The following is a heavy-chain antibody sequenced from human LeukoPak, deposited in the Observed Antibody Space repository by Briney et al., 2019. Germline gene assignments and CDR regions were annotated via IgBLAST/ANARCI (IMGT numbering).Heavy chain of an antibody. CDR2: IRYDGSNK. J-gene: IGHJ4*02. D-gene: IGHD6-6*01. Sequence: VQPGGALRLSCAASGFTFRSYGMHWVRQAPGKGLEGVAFIRYDGSNKYYTDSVKGRFTISRDNSKNTLYLQMNSLRAEDTAVYYCAKDQYSSSYYFDYWGQGTLVTVSS. V-gene: IGHV3-30*02. CDR1: GFTFRSYG. CDR3: AKDQYSSSYYFDY.